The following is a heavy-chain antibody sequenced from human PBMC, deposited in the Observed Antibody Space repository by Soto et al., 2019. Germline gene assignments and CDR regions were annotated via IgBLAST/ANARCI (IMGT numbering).Heavy chain of an antibody. CDR1: GGSVSSGSYY. J-gene: IGHJ4*02. CDR3: ACSGATPLLDFDY. Sequence: QVQLQESGPGLVKPSETLSLTCTVSGGSVSSGSYYWSWIRQPPGKGLEWIGYIYYSGSTNYNPSLKSRVTISVDTDKNQFSLKLSSVTAADTAVYYCACSGATPLLDFDYWGQGTLVTVSS. CDR2: IYYSGST. V-gene: IGHV4-61*01. D-gene: IGHD1-26*01.